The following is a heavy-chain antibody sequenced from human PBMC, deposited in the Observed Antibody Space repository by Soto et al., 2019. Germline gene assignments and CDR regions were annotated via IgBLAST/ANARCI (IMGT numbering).Heavy chain of an antibody. CDR1: GFTFSSYA. Sequence: QVQLVESVGCVVQPGRSLRLSCAATGFTFSSYAMHWVRQAPGKGLEWVAVISYDGSNKYYADSVKGRFTISRDNSKNTLYLQMNSLRAEDTAVYYCATTHSGYYYDYFDYWGQGTLVTVSS. CDR3: ATTHSGYYYDYFDY. J-gene: IGHJ4*02. V-gene: IGHV3-30-3*01. D-gene: IGHD5-12*01. CDR2: ISYDGSNK.